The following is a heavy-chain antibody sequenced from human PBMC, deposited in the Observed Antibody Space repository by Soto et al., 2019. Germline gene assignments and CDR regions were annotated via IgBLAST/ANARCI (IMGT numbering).Heavy chain of an antibody. CDR3: ARSNEARITIFGVVILSWFDP. D-gene: IGHD3-3*01. V-gene: IGHV4-59*01. Sequence: SETLSLTCTVSGGSISSYYWSWIRQPPGKGLEWIGYIYYSGSTNYNPSLKSRVTISVDTSKNQFSLKLSSVTAADTAVYYCARSNEARITIFGVVILSWFDPWGQGTLVTVSS. J-gene: IGHJ5*02. CDR2: IYYSGST. CDR1: GGSISSYY.